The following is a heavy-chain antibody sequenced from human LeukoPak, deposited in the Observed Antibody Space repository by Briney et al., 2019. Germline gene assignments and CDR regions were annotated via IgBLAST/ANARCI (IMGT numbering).Heavy chain of an antibody. CDR1: GYTFTSYG. Sequence: ASVKVSCKASGYTFTSYGISWVRQAPGQGLEWMGWINPNSGGTNYAQKFQGRVTMTRDTSTTTAYMELSRLRSDDTAVYYCAREDVDLDYWGQGTLVTVSS. CDR3: AREDVDLDY. V-gene: IGHV1-2*02. J-gene: IGHJ4*02. CDR2: INPNSGGT. D-gene: IGHD2-15*01.